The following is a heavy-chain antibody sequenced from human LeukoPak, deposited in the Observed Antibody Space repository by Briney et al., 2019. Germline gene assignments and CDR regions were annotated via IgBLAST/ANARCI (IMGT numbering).Heavy chain of an antibody. J-gene: IGHJ5*02. V-gene: IGHV1-8*03. CDR1: GYTFTSYD. CDR3: ARAPRITMVRGVIYWFDP. Sequence: ASVKVSCKASGYTFTSYDINRVRQATGQGLEWMEWMNPNSGNTGYAQKFQGRVTITRNTSISTAYMELSSLRSEDTAVYYCARAPRITMVRGVIYWFDPWGQGTLVTVSS. D-gene: IGHD3-10*01. CDR2: MNPNSGNT.